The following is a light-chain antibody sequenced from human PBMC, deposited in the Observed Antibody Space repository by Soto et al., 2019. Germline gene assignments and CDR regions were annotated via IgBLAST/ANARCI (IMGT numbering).Light chain of an antibody. V-gene: IGKV3-20*01. CDR2: GAS. Sequence: EIVLTQSPGTLSLSPGERATLSCRASQSVSKNYLAWYRQKPGQAPRLLIYGASRRETGIPDRFSGSASGTDFTRTISRLEPEDFAVYFCQQYSDLTMTFGQGTRLEIK. CDR3: QQYSDLTMT. CDR1: QSVSKNY. J-gene: IGKJ5*01.